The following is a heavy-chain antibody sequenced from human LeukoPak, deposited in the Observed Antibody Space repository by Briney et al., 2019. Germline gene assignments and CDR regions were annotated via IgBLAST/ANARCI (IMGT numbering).Heavy chain of an antibody. Sequence: ASVKVSCKASGYTFTSYDINWVRQATGQGLEWMGWMNPNSGNTNYAQKLQGRVTMTTDTSTSTAYMELRSLRSDDTAVYYCARDRGDIVVVVAATRQIYYYYYMDVWGKGTTVTISS. V-gene: IGHV1-18*01. CDR1: GYTFTSYD. J-gene: IGHJ6*03. CDR3: ARDRGDIVVVVAATRQIYYYYYMDV. D-gene: IGHD2-15*01. CDR2: MNPNSGNT.